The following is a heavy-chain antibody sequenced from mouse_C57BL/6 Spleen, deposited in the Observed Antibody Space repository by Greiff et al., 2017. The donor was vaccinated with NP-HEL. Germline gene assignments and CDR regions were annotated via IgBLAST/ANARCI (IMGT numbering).Heavy chain of an antibody. CDR2: IRSKSNNYAT. Sequence: EVQVVESGGGLVQPKGSLKLSCAASGFSFTTYAMNWVRQAPGKGLEWVARIRSKSNNYATYYADSVKDRFTISRDDSESMLYLQMNNLKTEDTAMYYGVRERNEGYYVGAMDYWGQGTSVTVSS. V-gene: IGHV10-1*01. CDR3: VRERNEGYYVGAMDY. J-gene: IGHJ4*01. D-gene: IGHD2-3*01. CDR1: GFSFTTYA.